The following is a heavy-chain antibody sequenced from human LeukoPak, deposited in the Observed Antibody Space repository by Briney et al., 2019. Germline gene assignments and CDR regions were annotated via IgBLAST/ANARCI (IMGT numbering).Heavy chain of an antibody. Sequence: SETLSLTCTVSGGSISSYYWSWIRQPPGKGLEWIGSAYYPGRVDLISPLKSRVTVSLDTSKNQFSLHLRSVAPEDTAIYYCAIIDIAMIRGFSWGRGTLVIVSS. V-gene: IGHV4-59*12. CDR2: AYYPGRV. CDR3: AIIDIAMIRGFS. J-gene: IGHJ5*02. CDR1: GGSISSYY. D-gene: IGHD2-15*01.